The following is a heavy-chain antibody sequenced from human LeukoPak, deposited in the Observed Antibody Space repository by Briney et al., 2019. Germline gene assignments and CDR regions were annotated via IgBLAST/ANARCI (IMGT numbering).Heavy chain of an antibody. V-gene: IGHV3-30*18. D-gene: IGHD4-17*01. Sequence: GGTLRPSCAASGFTFRNYGMSWVRQAPGKGLEWVAVISYDGSNKYYADSVKGRFTISRDNSKNTLYLQMNSLRAEDTAVYYCAKASATVTTVPLDYWGQGTLVTVSS. CDR2: ISYDGSNK. J-gene: IGHJ4*02. CDR3: AKASATVTTVPLDY. CDR1: GFTFRNYG.